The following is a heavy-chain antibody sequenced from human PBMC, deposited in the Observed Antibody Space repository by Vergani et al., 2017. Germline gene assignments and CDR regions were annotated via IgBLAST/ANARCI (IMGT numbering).Heavy chain of an antibody. CDR3: AKGASGANCPRGCRNWFDP. CDR1: GFTFSSYG. V-gene: IGHV3-33*06. Sequence: QVQLVESGGGVVQPGRSLRLSCAASGFTFSSYGMHWVRQAPGKGLEWVAIIWYEGNNKYYADSVKGRFTISRDNSKNTLSLQMNSLRAEDTAVYFCAKGASGANCPRGCRNWFDPWGQGTLVTVSS. J-gene: IGHJ5*02. D-gene: IGHD3-16*01. CDR2: IWYEGNNK.